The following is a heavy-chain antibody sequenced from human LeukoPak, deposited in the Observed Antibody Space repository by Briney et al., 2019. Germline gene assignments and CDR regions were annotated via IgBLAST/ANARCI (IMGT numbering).Heavy chain of an antibody. D-gene: IGHD1-1*01. CDR2: INPNSGVT. V-gene: IGHV1-2*02. CDR1: GYTFTDYF. J-gene: IGHJ3*02. Sequence: GASVKVSCKASGYTFTDYFIHFVRQAPGEGLVWMGWINPNSGVTDFAQKFQGRVTMTRDTSTRTAYMELTSLKSDDAAIYYCATGIATTGRGAHNADMWGQGTKVIVSS. CDR3: ATGIATTGRGAHNADM.